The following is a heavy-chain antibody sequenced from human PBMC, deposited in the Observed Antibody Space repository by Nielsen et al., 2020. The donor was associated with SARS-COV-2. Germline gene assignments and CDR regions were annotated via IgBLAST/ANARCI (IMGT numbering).Heavy chain of an antibody. V-gene: IGHV4-59*01. J-gene: IGHJ4*02. CDR2: IYDSGST. D-gene: IGHD7-27*01. Sequence: SETLSLTCTVSGGSISNYYYSWIRQSPGKGLEWIGYIYDSGSTMYNPSLKSRVTISVDTSKNQFSLKLSSVTAADTAVYYCARDDDNWGSLAYWGQGTLVTVSS. CDR3: ARDDDNWGSLAY. CDR1: GGSISNYY.